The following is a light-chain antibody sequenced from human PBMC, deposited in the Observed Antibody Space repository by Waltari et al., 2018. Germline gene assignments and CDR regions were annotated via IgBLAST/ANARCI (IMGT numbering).Light chain of an antibody. Sequence: DIQMTPSPSSLSASVGDRVTITCQASQDINKYLNWYQQKPGKAPNLLIYGAPDLQTGVPPRFRGSRSGTDFTLTISSLQPEDIATYYCQQYDILYSFGQGTKLEIK. CDR3: QQYDILYS. V-gene: IGKV1-33*01. CDR1: QDINKY. J-gene: IGKJ2*03. CDR2: GAP.